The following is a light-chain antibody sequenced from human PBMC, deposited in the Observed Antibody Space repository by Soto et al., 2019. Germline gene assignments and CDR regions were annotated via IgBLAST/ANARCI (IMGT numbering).Light chain of an antibody. CDR2: EAS. V-gene: IGKV1-27*01. Sequence: DIRLTQSPFSLSAAVGDRGTITCRASQGIRQYLAWYQQKPGKVPRLLIYEASNLQSGVPSRFRGGGSGTEFTLTISSLQSEDFATYYCQKFDRAPQTFGQGTKVDIK. J-gene: IGKJ1*01. CDR1: QGIRQY. CDR3: QKFDRAPQT.